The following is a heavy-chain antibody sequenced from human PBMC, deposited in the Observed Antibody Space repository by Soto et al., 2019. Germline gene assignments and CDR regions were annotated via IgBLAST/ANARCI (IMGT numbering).Heavy chain of an antibody. CDR2: IIPIFGTA. CDR1: GGTFSSYA. Sequence: ASVKVSCKASGGTFSSYAISWVRQAPGQGLEWMGGIIPIFGTANYAQKFQGRVTITADESTSTAYMELSSLRSEDTAVYYCARGVGYSGSYYGSYYYGMDVWGQGTTVTVSS. V-gene: IGHV1-69*13. J-gene: IGHJ6*02. D-gene: IGHD1-26*01. CDR3: ARGVGYSGSYYGSYYYGMDV.